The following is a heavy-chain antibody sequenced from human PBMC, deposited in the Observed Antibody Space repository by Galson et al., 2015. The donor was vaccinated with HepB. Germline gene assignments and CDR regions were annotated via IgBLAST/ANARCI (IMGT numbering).Heavy chain of an antibody. J-gene: IGHJ4*02. CDR2: INPSGGST. V-gene: IGHV1-46*03. CDR1: GSTFTSYY. CDR3: ARAQGVIAFDY. Sequence: SVKVSCKASGSTFTSYYMHWVRQAPGQGLEWMGIINPSGGSTSYAQKFQGRVTMTRDTSTSTVYMELSSLRSEDTAVYYCARAQGVIAFDYWGQGTLVTVSS. D-gene: IGHD2-21*01.